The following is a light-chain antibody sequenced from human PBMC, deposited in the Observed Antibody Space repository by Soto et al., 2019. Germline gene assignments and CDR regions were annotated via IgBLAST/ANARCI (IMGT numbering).Light chain of an antibody. CDR1: RSNIGSNT. CDR2: SND. J-gene: IGLJ1*01. CDR3: AAWDGSLNVYV. Sequence: QPVLTQPPSASGTPGQRVTISCSGSRSNIGSNTVNWYQQLPGTAPKLLIYSNDQRPSGVSDRFSGSKSGTSASLVISGPQSEDEADYYCAAWDGSLNVYVFGTGTKLTVL. V-gene: IGLV1-44*01.